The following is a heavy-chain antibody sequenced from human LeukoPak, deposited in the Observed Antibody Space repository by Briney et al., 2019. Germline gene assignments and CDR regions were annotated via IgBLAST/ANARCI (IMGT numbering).Heavy chain of an antibody. J-gene: IGHJ4*02. D-gene: IGHD3-3*01. V-gene: IGHV3-30*02. Sequence: GGSLRLSCAASGFTFSNYGMYWVRQAPGKGLEWVAFIRYDGSNKYYADSVKGRFTISRDNSKNTLYLQMNSLRAEDTAVYYCAKDRDFWSGYFDYWGQGTLVTVSS. CDR3: AKDRDFWSGYFDY. CDR2: IRYDGSNK. CDR1: GFTFSNYG.